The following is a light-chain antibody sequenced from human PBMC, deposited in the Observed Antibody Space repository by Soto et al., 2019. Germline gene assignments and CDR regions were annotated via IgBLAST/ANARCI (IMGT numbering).Light chain of an antibody. V-gene: IGKV2-30*01. CDR3: VQGTHWPWT. J-gene: IGKJ1*01. CDR2: QVS. CDR1: QGLVYSDGNTF. Sequence: DVVMTQSPLSLSVTLGQPASISCRSSQGLVYSDGNTFLNWFHQRPGQSPRRLIYQVSNRDSGVPDRFSGSGSGTDYTLTNSRVEAEDVGIYYCVQGTHWPWTFGQGTKVEIK.